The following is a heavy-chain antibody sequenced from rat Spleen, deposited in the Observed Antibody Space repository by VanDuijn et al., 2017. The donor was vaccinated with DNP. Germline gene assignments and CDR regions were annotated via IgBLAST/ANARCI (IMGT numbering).Heavy chain of an antibody. CDR2: ISPSGGST. CDR1: GFTLSNYG. V-gene: IGHV5-19*01. Sequence: EVQLVESGGGLVQPGRSLKVSCAASGFTLSNYGIHWIRQAPTKGLEWVASISPSGGSTYYRDSVKDRFTISRGNAKSTLYLQMDSLRSEDTATYYCATDGLQFNYGGYDYWGQGVMVTVSS. CDR3: ATDGLQFNYGGYDY. J-gene: IGHJ2*01. D-gene: IGHD1-11*01.